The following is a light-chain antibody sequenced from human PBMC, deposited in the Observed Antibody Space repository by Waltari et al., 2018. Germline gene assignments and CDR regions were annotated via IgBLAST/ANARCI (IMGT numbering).Light chain of an antibody. CDR3: QQYTDWQYT. J-gene: IGKJ2*01. V-gene: IGKV3-15*01. Sequence: DIVMTQSPATLSVSPGERATLSCRASQSVGTNLVWYQQQPGQAPRLLIFHASIRATGIAARFSGSGSGTEFTLTISSLQSEDFAVYYCQQYTDWQYTFGQGTKLEIK. CDR2: HAS. CDR1: QSVGTN.